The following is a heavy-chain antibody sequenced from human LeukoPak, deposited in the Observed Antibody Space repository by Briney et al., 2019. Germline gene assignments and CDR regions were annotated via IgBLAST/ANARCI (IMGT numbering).Heavy chain of an antibody. J-gene: IGHJ4*02. Sequence: GGSLRLSCAASGFTFSSYWMSWVRQAPGKGPEWVAHIKQDASQEDHVDSVKGRFTISRDNAKNSLYLQMNSLRAEDTAVYYCAREEAGYCSGGSCYGGAYDYWGQGTLVTVSS. D-gene: IGHD2-15*01. CDR1: GFTFSSYW. CDR2: IKQDASQE. CDR3: AREEAGYCSGGSCYGGAYDY. V-gene: IGHV3-7*01.